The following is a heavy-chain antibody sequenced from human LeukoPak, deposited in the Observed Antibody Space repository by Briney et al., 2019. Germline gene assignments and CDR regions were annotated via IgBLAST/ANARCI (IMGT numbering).Heavy chain of an antibody. D-gene: IGHD4-23*01. J-gene: IGHJ4*02. CDR1: GFTFSSYW. V-gene: IGHV3-21*01. CDR2: ISSSSSYI. Sequence: GGSLRLSCATSGFTFSSYWMSWVRQAPGKGLEWVSSISSSSSYIYYADSVKGRFTISRDNAKNSLYLQMNSLRAEDTAVYYCASPGGDSLFDYWGQGTLVTVSS. CDR3: ASPGGDSLFDY.